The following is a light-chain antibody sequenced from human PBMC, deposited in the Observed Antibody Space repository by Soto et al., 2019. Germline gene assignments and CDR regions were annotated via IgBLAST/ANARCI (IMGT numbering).Light chain of an antibody. CDR1: SSNIGSNT. CDR3: AAWDDRLNSLV. J-gene: IGLJ1*01. CDR2: NNN. V-gene: IGLV1-44*01. Sequence: QSVLTQPPSASGTPGQRVTISCSGSSSNIGSNTVNWYQQLPGTAPKLLIYNNNQRPAGVPDRFSGSKSGTSASLAISGLQSEDEAEYYCAAWDDRLNSLVFGTGTKLTVL.